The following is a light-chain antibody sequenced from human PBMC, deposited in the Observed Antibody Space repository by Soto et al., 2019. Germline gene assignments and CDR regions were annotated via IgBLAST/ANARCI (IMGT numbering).Light chain of an antibody. CDR3: QQRFNWPPT. V-gene: IGKV3-11*01. CDR2: GGS. J-gene: IGKJ1*01. Sequence: EIVMTQSPATLSVSPGERAILSCRASQSISINLAWYQQKPGQAPRLPIYGGSIRATGIPDRFCGSGSGTDFTLTISSLEPEDFALYYCQQRFNWPPTFGQGTKVDIK. CDR1: QSISIN.